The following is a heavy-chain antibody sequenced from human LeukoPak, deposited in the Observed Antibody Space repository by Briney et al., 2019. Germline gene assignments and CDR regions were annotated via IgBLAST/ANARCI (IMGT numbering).Heavy chain of an antibody. CDR1: GFTFSSYA. CDR3: ARAYRFGGDNWFDP. Sequence: GGSLRLSCAASGFTFSSYAMHWVRQAPGKGLEWVAVISYDGSNRYYADSVKGRFTISRDNSKNTLYLQMNSLRAEDTAVYYCARAYRFGGDNWFDPWGQGTLVTVSS. CDR2: ISYDGSNR. D-gene: IGHD3-10*01. V-gene: IGHV3-30-3*01. J-gene: IGHJ5*02.